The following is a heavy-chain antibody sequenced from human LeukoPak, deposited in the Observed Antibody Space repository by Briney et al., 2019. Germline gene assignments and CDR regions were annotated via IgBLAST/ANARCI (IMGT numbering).Heavy chain of an antibody. D-gene: IGHD3-9*01. J-gene: IGHJ4*02. V-gene: IGHV1-2*02. Sequence: ASVKVSCKASGYTFTSYYMHWVRQAPGQGLEWMGWINPNSGGTNYAQKFQGRVTMTRDTSISTAYMELSRLRSDDTAVYYCARQEPPDMLTGYDRVPGSLVTVSS. CDR1: GYTFTSYY. CDR2: INPNSGGT. CDR3: ARQEPPDMLTGYD.